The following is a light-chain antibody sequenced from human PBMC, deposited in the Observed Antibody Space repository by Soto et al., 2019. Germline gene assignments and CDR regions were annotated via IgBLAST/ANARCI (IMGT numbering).Light chain of an antibody. CDR1: SSDDGGYNS. CDR2: DVS. Sequence: QSALTKPRPVSGSPGQSVTIACNGTSSDDGGYNSVSWYQQHPGKNPKLKIHDVSKRPSGVPDRVSCSKSGSKASLAISGHQAEDEAEYDCFSYAGRDTDVVFGGGTKLTVL. J-gene: IGLJ2*01. CDR3: FSYAGRDTDVV. V-gene: IGLV2-11*01.